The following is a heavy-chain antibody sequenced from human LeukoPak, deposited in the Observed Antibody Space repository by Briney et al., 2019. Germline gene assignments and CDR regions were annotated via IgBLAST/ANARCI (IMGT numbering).Heavy chain of an antibody. CDR3: AKDTGYSSGWFGGY. CDR2: ISYDGSNK. CDR1: GFTFSSYA. Sequence: GGSLRLSCAASGFTFSSYAMHWVRQAPGKGLEWVAVISYDGSNKYYADSVKGRFTISRDNSKNTLYLQMNSLRAEDTAVYYCAKDTGYSSGWFGGYWGQGTLVTVSS. V-gene: IGHV3-30*18. J-gene: IGHJ4*02. D-gene: IGHD6-19*01.